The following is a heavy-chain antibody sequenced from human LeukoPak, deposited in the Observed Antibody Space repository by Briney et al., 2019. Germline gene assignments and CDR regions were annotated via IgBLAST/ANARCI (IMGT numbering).Heavy chain of an antibody. J-gene: IGHJ4*02. Sequence: PSETLSLTCTVSGGSISSSSYYWGWIRQPPGKGLEWIGSIYYSGSTYYNPSLKSRVTISVDTSKNQFSLKLSSVTAADTAVYYCAVLGSSGGPTGFDYWGQGTLVTVSS. V-gene: IGHV4-39*07. CDR1: GGSISSSSYY. D-gene: IGHD2-15*01. CDR3: AVLGSSGGPTGFDY. CDR2: IYYSGST.